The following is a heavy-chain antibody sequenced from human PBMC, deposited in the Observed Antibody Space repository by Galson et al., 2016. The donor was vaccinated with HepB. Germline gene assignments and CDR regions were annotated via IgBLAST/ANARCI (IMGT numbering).Heavy chain of an antibody. CDR2: VSGDGGNT. D-gene: IGHD3-3*02. CDR3: AKNRNVDSITSWFFDR. J-gene: IGHJ2*01. Sequence: SLRLSCAASGFTFDDFDMPWVRQVPGKGLEWVSVVSGDGGNTGYLESVKGRFTISRENANNALYLHKNNLRMEDTDFYFFAKNRNVDSITSWFFDRWGRGTLVTVSS. CDR1: GFTFDDFD. V-gene: IGHV3-9*01.